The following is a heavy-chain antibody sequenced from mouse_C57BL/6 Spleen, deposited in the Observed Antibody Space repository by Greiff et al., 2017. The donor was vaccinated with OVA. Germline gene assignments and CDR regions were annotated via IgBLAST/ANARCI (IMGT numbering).Heavy chain of an antibody. CDR2: IYPGDGDT. J-gene: IGHJ4*01. V-gene: IGHV1-80*01. Sequence: VQGVESGAELVKPGASVKISCKASGYAFSSYWMNWVKQRPGKGLEWIGQIYPGDGDTNYNGKFKGKATLTADKSSSTAYMQLSSLTSEDSAVYFCAYDGYYGAMDYWGQGTSVTVSS. CDR3: AYDGYYGAMDY. CDR1: GYAFSSYW. D-gene: IGHD2-3*01.